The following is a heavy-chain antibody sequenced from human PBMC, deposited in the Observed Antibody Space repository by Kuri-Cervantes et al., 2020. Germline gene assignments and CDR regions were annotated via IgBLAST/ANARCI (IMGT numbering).Heavy chain of an antibody. D-gene: IGHD3-22*01. CDR1: GVTVRTSY. Sequence: LSLTCATSGVTVRTSYMSWVRQAPGKGLVWVSRINSDGSSTSYADSVKGRFTISRDNAKNTLYLQMNSLRAEDTAVYYCARVLYCYDSSGRVEINFDYWGQGTLVTVSS. V-gene: IGHV3-74*01. CDR3: ARVLYCYDSSGRVEINFDY. J-gene: IGHJ4*02. CDR2: INSDGSST.